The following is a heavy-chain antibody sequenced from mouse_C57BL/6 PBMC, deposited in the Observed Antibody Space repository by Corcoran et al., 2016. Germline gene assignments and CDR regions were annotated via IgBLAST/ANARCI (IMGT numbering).Heavy chain of an antibody. CDR1: GYTFTTYG. J-gene: IGHJ1*03. V-gene: IGHV9-3*01. D-gene: IGHD1-1*01. Sequence: QIQLVQSGPELKKPGETVKISCKASGYTFTTYGMSWVKQAPGKGLKWMGWINTYSGVPTYADDFKGRFAFSLETSASTAYLQINNLKNEDTATYFCAREGSLLLRDWYFDVWGTGTTVTVSS. CDR2: INTYSGVP. CDR3: AREGSLLLRDWYFDV.